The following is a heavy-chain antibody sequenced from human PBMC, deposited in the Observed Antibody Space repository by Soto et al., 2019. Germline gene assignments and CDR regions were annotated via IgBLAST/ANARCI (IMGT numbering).Heavy chain of an antibody. D-gene: IGHD6-19*01. Sequence: ESGGGVVQPGRSLRLSCAASGFTFSSYGMHWVRQAPGKGLEWVAVISYDGSNKYYTDSVKGRFTISRDNSKNTLYLQMNSLRAEDTAVYYCAKEGSPVAGSRKTFDYWGQGTLVTVSS. CDR1: GFTFSSYG. J-gene: IGHJ4*02. CDR3: AKEGSPVAGSRKTFDY. V-gene: IGHV3-30*18. CDR2: ISYDGSNK.